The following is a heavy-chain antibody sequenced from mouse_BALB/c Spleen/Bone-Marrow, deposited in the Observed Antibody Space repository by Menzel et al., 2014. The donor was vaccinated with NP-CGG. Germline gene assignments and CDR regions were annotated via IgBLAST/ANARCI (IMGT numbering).Heavy chain of an antibody. V-gene: IGHV1-69*02. CDR2: IYPSDSYT. J-gene: IGHJ3*01. CDR3: TTSFTTGAAY. Sequence: QVQLQQSGAELVRPGASVKLSCKASGYTFTSYWINWVKQRPGQGLEWIGNIYPSDSYTNYNQKFKDKATLTVGKSSRTAYMQISNPASEDSAVYYCTTSFTTGAAYGGQGTLVTVSA. CDR1: GYTFTSYW. D-gene: IGHD1-1*01.